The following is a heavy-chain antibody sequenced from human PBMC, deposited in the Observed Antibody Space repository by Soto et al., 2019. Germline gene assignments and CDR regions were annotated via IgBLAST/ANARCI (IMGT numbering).Heavy chain of an antibody. D-gene: IGHD3-22*01. J-gene: IGHJ5*02. CDR1: GGTFGRDA. Sequence: GASVKVSFKAWGGTFGRDAITWLRQAPGQGLEWVGRIIPIFGTTNYAQNLQGRVTISADKSTLTSYMELHSLTSDDTALYYCARDRTDSGYYTNWLDPWGQGTQVTVSS. CDR2: IIPIFGTT. V-gene: IGHV1-69*06. CDR3: ARDRTDSGYYTNWLDP.